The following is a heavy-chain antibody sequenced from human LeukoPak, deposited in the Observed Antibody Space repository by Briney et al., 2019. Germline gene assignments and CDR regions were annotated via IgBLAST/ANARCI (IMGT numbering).Heavy chain of an antibody. J-gene: IGHJ4*02. Sequence: PSETLSLTCIVSGGSISSYYWSWIRQPPGKGLEWIGYIYYSGSTNYNPSLKSRVTISVDTSKNQFSLKLSSVTAADTAVYYCARVVRYSSSSTFDYWGQGTLVTVSS. V-gene: IGHV4-59*01. CDR2: IYYSGST. CDR1: GGSISSYY. CDR3: ARVVRYSSSSTFDY. D-gene: IGHD6-6*01.